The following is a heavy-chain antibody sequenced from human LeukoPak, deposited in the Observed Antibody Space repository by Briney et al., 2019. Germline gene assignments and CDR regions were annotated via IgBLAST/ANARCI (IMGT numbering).Heavy chain of an antibody. CDR1: GFIFETYA. V-gene: IGHV3-9*01. CDR2: VSWNSSNT. CDR3: ARDLAVGVPQGFWSNYFKGDYYYGMDV. Sequence: PGGSLRLSCAASGFIFETYAMHWVRQAPGKGPEWVSGVSWNSSNTDYADSVRGRFTVSRDNAKNSLYLQMNSLRDEDTAVYYCARDLAVGVPQGFWSNYFKGDYYYGMDVWGQGTTVTVSS. J-gene: IGHJ6*02. D-gene: IGHD3-3*01.